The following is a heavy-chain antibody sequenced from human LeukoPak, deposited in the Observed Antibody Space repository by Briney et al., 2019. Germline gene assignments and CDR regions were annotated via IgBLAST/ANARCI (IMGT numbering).Heavy chain of an antibody. CDR3: ARDRPGYSYGYDWFDP. Sequence: SVKVSCKASRYTFTGYYMHWVRQAPGQGLEWMGGIIPIFGTANYAQKFQGRVTITADESTSTAYMELSSLRSEDTAVYYCARDRPGYSYGYDWFDPWGQGTLVTVSS. J-gene: IGHJ5*02. D-gene: IGHD5-18*01. V-gene: IGHV1-69*13. CDR1: RYTFTGYY. CDR2: IIPIFGTA.